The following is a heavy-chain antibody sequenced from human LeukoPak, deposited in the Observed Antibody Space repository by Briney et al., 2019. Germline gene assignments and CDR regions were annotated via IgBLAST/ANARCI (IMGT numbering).Heavy chain of an antibody. CDR3: ARGLDLAFDI. CDR2: INHSGST. Sequence: SETLSLTCTVSGGSISSGGYYWSWIRQPPGKGLEWIGEINHSGSTNYNPSLKSRVTISVDTSKNQFSLKLSSVTAADTAVYYCARGLDLAFDIWGQGTMVTVSS. CDR1: GGSISSGGYY. V-gene: IGHV4-39*07. J-gene: IGHJ3*02.